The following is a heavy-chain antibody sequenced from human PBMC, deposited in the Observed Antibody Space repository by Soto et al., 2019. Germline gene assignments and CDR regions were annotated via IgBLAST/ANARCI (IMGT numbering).Heavy chain of an antibody. D-gene: IGHD6-13*01. CDR1: GGSISSSNW. V-gene: IGHV4-4*02. CDR3: ARDQTAAAGIYYYYYGMDV. J-gene: IGHJ6*02. Sequence: QVQLQESGPGLVKPSGTLSLTCAVSGGSISSSNWWSWVRQPPGKGLEWIGEIYHSGSTNYNPSLKIRVTISVDKSKNQFSLKLSSVTAADTAVYYCARDQTAAAGIYYYYYGMDVWGQGTTVTVSS. CDR2: IYHSGST.